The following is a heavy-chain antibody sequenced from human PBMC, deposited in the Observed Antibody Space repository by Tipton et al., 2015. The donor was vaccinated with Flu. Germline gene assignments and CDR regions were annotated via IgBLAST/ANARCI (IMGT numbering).Heavy chain of an antibody. V-gene: IGHV3-30*02. D-gene: IGHD3-22*01. CDR3: AKDDGDYYDSSGYYGYFDY. CDR2: IRYDGSNK. J-gene: IGHJ4*02. Sequence: SLRLSCVASGFTFSSYGMHWVRQAPGKGLEWVAFIRYDGSNKYYADSVKGRFTISRDNSKNTLYLQMNSLRAEDTAVYYCAKDDGDYYDSSGYYGYFDYWGQGTLVTVSS. CDR1: GFTFSSYG.